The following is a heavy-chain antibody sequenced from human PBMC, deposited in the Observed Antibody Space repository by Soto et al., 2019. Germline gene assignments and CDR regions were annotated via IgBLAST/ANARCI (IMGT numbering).Heavy chain of an antibody. D-gene: IGHD3-10*01. CDR1: GYSFTSYW. J-gene: IGHJ6*02. CDR2: IHPGDSDT. Sequence: GESLKISCNGSGYSFTSYWIGWVRQMHGKGLEWMGIIHPGDSDTRYSPSFQGQVTISADKSISTAYLQWSSLKASDTAMYYCARQGGYYGSGSYYNWAYYYYGMDVWGQGTTVTVSS. V-gene: IGHV5-51*01. CDR3: ARQGGYYGSGSYYNWAYYYYGMDV.